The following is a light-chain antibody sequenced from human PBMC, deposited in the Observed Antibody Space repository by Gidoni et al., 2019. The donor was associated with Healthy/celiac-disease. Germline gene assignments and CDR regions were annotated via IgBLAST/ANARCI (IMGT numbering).Light chain of an antibody. CDR1: QSVSSY. V-gene: IGKV3-11*01. J-gene: IGKJ2*01. Sequence: EIVLTQSPATLSLSPGERATLPCRASQSVSSYLAWYQQKPGQAPRLLIDDASNRATGIPAMFSGSGSGTDFTLTISSLEPEDFAVYYCQQRSNWPPGYTFGQGTKLEIQ. CDR2: DAS. CDR3: QQRSNWPPGYT.